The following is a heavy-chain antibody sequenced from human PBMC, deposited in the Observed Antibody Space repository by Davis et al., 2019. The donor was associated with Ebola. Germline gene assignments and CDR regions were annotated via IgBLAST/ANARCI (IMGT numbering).Heavy chain of an antibody. CDR1: GFSFSTYG. J-gene: IGHJ4*02. CDR2: ISYDGSVK. CDR3: AKDAATVVVLAALDS. D-gene: IGHD2-15*01. V-gene: IGHV3-30*18. Sequence: GESLKISCAASGFSFSTYGMHWVRQAPGKGLEWVAVISYDGSVKYLTDSVKGRFTISRDSSKNTVYLQMNSLRPEDTAVYFCAKDAATVVVLAALDSWGQGTLVTVSS.